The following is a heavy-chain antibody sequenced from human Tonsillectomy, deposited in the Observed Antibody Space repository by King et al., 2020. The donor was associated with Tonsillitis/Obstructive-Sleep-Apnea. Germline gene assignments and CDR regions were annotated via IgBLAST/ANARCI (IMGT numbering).Heavy chain of an antibody. CDR1: GGSISSSRYY. CDR2: IYYNGDT. CDR3: ARHAPDMDNYYYYMDV. Sequence: QLQESGPGLVKPSETLSLSCTVSGGSISSSRYYWRWIRQPPGKGLEWIGTIYYNGDTYYNPSLKSRVTVSIDTSEYQFSLKLTSVTAADTAVYYCARHAPDMDNYYYYMDVWGKGTTVTVSS. J-gene: IGHJ6*03. D-gene: IGHD3-9*01. V-gene: IGHV4-39*01.